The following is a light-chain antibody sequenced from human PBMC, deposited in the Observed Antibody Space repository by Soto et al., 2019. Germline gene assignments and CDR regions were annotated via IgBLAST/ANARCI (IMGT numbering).Light chain of an antibody. Sequence: QPLLTQPASVSGSPGQSITISCTGTSSDVGGYNYVSWYQQHPDKAPKLMIYEVSNRPSGVSNRFSGSKSGHTASLTISGLQSEDEADYFCTSYTSYSTLDVFGTGTKVTVL. CDR1: SSDVGGYNY. J-gene: IGLJ1*01. CDR2: EVS. V-gene: IGLV2-14*01. CDR3: TSYTSYSTLDV.